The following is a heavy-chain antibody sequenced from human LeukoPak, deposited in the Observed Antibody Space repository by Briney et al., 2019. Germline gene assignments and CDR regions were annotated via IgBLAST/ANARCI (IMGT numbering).Heavy chain of an antibody. Sequence: SETLSLTCTVSGGSISTESNYWGWIRQPPGKGLEWIGNIYYSGSTYYNPSLKSRVTISVDTSNNQFSLKLTSVTASDTAVYYCARAGPLQVDWFDPWGQGTLVTVSS. CDR1: GGSISTESNY. V-gene: IGHV4-39*01. J-gene: IGHJ5*02. CDR3: ARAGPLQVDWFDP. CDR2: IYYSGST.